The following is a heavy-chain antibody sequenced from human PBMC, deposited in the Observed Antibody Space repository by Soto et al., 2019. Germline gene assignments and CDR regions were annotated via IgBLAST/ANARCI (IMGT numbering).Heavy chain of an antibody. J-gene: IGHJ3*01. D-gene: IGHD4-17*01. CDR2: IRGSGVGT. CDR1: GFTFSDYA. Sequence: EVQLLESGEPGGSLRVSCVASGFTFSDYAMTWVRQAPGKGLEWVSSIRGSGVGTTYADSVRGRFTILRDNSKNTLYLQMNSLRAEDTAVYYCARDPNGDYAGAFDGWGQGTMVTVSS. V-gene: IGHV3-23*01. CDR3: ARDPNGDYAGAFDG.